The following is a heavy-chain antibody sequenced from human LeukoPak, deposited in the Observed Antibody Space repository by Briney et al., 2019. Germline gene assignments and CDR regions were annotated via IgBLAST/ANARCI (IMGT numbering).Heavy chain of an antibody. J-gene: IGHJ6*02. V-gene: IGHV4-59*01. Sequence: SETLSLTCTVSGGSISSYYWSWIRQPPGKGLEWIGYIYYSGSTNYNPSLKSRVTISVDTSKNQFSLKLSSVTAADTAVYYCARSISRGWYLPEYYYYGMDVWGQGTTVTVSS. CDR3: ARSISRGWYLPEYYYYGMDV. CDR1: GGSISSYY. D-gene: IGHD6-19*01. CDR2: IYYSGST.